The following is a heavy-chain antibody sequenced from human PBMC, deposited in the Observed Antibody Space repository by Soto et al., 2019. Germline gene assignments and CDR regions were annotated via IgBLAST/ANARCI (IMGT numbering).Heavy chain of an antibody. V-gene: IGHV1-18*01. CDR2: ISAYNGDT. CDR1: GYTFTNYG. Sequence: QVRLVQSGAEVKEPGASVKVSCKSSGYTFTNYGITWVRQAPGQRLELMGWISAYNGDTNYAQKFQDRVTLTTDTSTSTAYMEVRSLRSDDTAVYYCERSDRAYAGSAAYWGQGTLGTVSS. CDR3: ERSDRAYAGSAAY. J-gene: IGHJ4*02. D-gene: IGHD2-15*01.